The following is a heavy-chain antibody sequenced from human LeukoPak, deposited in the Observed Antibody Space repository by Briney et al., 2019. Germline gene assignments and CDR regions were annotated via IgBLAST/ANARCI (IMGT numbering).Heavy chain of an antibody. D-gene: IGHD1-26*01. J-gene: IGHJ3*02. CDR2: IYHSGST. CDR3: ARETKVWELLPLDDAFDI. V-gene: IGHV4-30-2*01. CDR1: GGSISSDGYY. Sequence: SQTLSLTCTVSGGSISSDGYYWSWIRQPPGKGLEWIGYIYHSGSTYYNPSLKSRVTISVDRSKNQFSLKLSSVTAADTAVYYCARETKVWELLPLDDAFDIWGQGTMVTVSS.